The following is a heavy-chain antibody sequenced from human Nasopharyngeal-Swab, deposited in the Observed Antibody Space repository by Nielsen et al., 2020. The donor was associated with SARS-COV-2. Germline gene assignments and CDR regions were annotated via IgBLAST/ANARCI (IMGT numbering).Heavy chain of an antibody. CDR1: GYTFTSYG. Sequence: ASVKVSCKASGYTFTSYGTSWVRQAPGQGLEWMGWISAYNGNTNYAQKLQGRVTMTTDTSTSTAYMELRSLRSDDTAVYYCAREFSPYDSSGYSDYWGQGTLVTVSS. CDR3: AREFSPYDSSGYSDY. J-gene: IGHJ4*02. V-gene: IGHV1-18*01. D-gene: IGHD3-22*01. CDR2: ISAYNGNT.